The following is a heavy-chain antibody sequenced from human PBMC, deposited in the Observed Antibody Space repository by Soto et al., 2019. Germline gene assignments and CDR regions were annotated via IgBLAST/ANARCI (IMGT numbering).Heavy chain of an antibody. J-gene: IGHJ4*02. CDR1: GFTFTSSA. Sequence: SVKVSCKASGFTFTSSAVQWVRQARGQRLEWIGWVVVGSGNTNYAQKFQERVTITRDMSTSTAYMELSSLRSEDTAVYYCAAMYYYDSSGYYYFDYWGQGTLVTVSS. D-gene: IGHD3-22*01. CDR3: AAMYYYDSSGYYYFDY. CDR2: VVVGSGNT. V-gene: IGHV1-58*01.